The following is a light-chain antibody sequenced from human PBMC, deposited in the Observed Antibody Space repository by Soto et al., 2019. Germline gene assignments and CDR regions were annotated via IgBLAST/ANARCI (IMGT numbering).Light chain of an antibody. J-gene: IGKJ5*01. CDR3: QLYGVSSTRIT. Sequence: EILLTQSPTTLSLSPGERATLSFRASQSVSSYLAWYQQKPGQAPRLLIYDASNSATGIAARFSGSGSGTDFTLTISRLDPEDFAVYSCQLYGVSSTRITFGQGTRLEIK. V-gene: IGKV3-11*01. CDR1: QSVSSY. CDR2: DAS.